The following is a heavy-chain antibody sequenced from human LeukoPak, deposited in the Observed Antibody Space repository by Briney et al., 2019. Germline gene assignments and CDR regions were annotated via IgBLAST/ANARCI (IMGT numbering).Heavy chain of an antibody. Sequence: GGSLRLSCAVSGITLSNYGMSWVRQAPGKGLEWVANIKQDGSEKYYVDSVKGRFTISRDNTKNSLYLQMNSLRAEDTAVYYCARFGGPLFDYWGQGTLVTVSS. CDR2: IKQDGSEK. V-gene: IGHV3-7*01. D-gene: IGHD3-10*01. J-gene: IGHJ4*02. CDR1: GITLSNYG. CDR3: ARFGGPLFDY.